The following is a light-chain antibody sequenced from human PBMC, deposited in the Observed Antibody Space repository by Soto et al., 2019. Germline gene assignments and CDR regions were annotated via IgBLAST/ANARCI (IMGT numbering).Light chain of an antibody. CDR2: EDN. CDR1: SGSIASNY. V-gene: IGLV6-57*04. Sequence: NFMLTQPPSVSESPGKTVTISCTRSSGSIASNYVQWYQQRPGSTPTTVIYEDNPRPSGVPDRFSGSIDSSSNSASRTISGLKNEDEAYYYCQSYDSRNGVFGGGTKLTVL. J-gene: IGLJ2*01. CDR3: QSYDSRNGV.